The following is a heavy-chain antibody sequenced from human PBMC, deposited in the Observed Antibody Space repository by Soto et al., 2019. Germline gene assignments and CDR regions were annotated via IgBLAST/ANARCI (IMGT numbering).Heavy chain of an antibody. Sequence: EVQLLESGGGLVQPGGSLRLSCAASGFIFSDYAMSWVRQAPGKGLEWISSVRGRGIITYYADSVKGRFTISRDNFKNTLYLQMSSLRAEDTAMYYCAKDSFPVPYCGDDCYRDFWGQGTLVTVSS. CDR3: AKDSFPVPYCGDDCYRDF. CDR2: VRGRGIIT. CDR1: GFIFSDYA. V-gene: IGHV3-23*01. J-gene: IGHJ4*02. D-gene: IGHD2-21*02.